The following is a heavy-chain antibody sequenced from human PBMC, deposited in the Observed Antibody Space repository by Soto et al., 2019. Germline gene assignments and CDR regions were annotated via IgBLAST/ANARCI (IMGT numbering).Heavy chain of an antibody. D-gene: IGHD6-13*01. Sequence: QVQLQESGPGLVKPSETLSLTCTVSGGSISGYYWNWIRQPPGKGLEWIGYFYYTGSTKYNPSIKCRLTRAVDKSRNQFSLTLTSVTTADIDVYYCAREVASPGAWYFDLWGRGSLVAVSS. CDR3: AREVASPGAWYFDL. V-gene: IGHV4-59*01. J-gene: IGHJ2*01. CDR2: FYYTGST. CDR1: GGSISGYY.